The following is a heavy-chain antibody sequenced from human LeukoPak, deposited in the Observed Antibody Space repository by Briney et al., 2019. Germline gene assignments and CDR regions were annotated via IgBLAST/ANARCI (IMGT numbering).Heavy chain of an antibody. CDR1: GFTFSDYY. CDR3: ARDCSSTSCYDY. J-gene: IGHJ4*02. Sequence: GESLRLSCAASGFTFSDYYMSWIRQAPGKGLGWVSYISSSGSTIYYADSVKGRFTISRDNAKNSLYLQMNSLRAEDTAVYYCARDCSSTSCYDYWGQGTLVTVSS. CDR2: ISSSGSTI. D-gene: IGHD2-2*01. V-gene: IGHV3-11*01.